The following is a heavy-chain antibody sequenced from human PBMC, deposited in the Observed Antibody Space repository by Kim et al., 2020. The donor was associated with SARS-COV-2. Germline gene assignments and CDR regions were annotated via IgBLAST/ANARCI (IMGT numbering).Heavy chain of an antibody. CDR1: GGSFSGYY. Sequence: SETLSLTCAVYGGSFSGYYWSWIRQPPGKGLEWIGEINHSGSTNYNPSLKSRVTISVDTSKNQFSLKLSSVTAADTAVYYCARGATVTPGGSDYYGMDV. CDR3: ARGATVTPGGSDYYGMDV. D-gene: IGHD4-17*01. CDR2: INHSGST. V-gene: IGHV4-34*01. J-gene: IGHJ6*01.